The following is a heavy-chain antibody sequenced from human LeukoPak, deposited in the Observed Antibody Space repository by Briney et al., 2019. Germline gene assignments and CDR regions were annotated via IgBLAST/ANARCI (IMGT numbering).Heavy chain of an antibody. D-gene: IGHD6-19*01. V-gene: IGHV3-30*02. CDR1: GFTFSTYG. CDR2: IRYDGSEG. J-gene: IGHJ4*02. Sequence: PGGSLRLSCAASGFTFSTYGMHWVRQAPGKGLDWVAFIRYDGSEGYYADSVKDRFTVSRDNSKNRMYLQMNSLGAEDTAIYYCAKVGYGWYEVDYWGQGTLVTVSS. CDR3: AKVGYGWYEVDY.